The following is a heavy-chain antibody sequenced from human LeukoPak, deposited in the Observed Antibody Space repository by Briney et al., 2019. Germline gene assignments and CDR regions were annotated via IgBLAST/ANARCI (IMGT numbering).Heavy chain of an antibody. CDR2: ISGSGGST. D-gene: IGHD6-19*01. CDR1: GFTFGSYA. CDR3: AKDSSGLKRPIDAFDI. V-gene: IGHV3-23*01. Sequence: GGSLRLSCAASGFTFGSYAMYWVRQAPGKGLEWVSGISGSGGSTFYADSVKGRFSISRDNSKNTLYLQMNSLRAEDTAVYYCAKDSSGLKRPIDAFDIWGQGTMVTVSS. J-gene: IGHJ3*02.